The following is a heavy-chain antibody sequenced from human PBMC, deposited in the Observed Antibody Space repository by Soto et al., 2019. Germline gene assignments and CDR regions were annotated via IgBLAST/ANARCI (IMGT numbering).Heavy chain of an antibody. CDR2: IKDGGVT. CDR1: GGFLTGYY. D-gene: IGHD3-10*01. V-gene: IGHV4-34*01. CDR3: ASGQECRVSTH. J-gene: IGHJ4*02. Sequence: QVHLQQWGAGLLKPSSTLSRTCASNGGFLTGYYWSGIRHHPGKGLEWIGAIKDGGVTNYSASLKGRVTMSAYTSKNHVSLKLNSVTAADTDVYYCASGQECRVSTHWDQGTLVTVST.